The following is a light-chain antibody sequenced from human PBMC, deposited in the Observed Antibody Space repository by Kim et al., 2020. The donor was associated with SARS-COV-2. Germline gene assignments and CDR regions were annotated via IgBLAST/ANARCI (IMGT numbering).Light chain of an antibody. CDR2: MAS. V-gene: IGKV1-5*03. CDR1: QSVSDW. CDR3: QQYNTYPWT. Sequence: AVGGDRVTITRRASQSVSDWLVWYQQRPGKAPKLLIYMASSVQSGVPSRFSGSGSGTQFTLTISSLQPDDFTTYYCQQYNTYPWTFGQGTKVDIK. J-gene: IGKJ1*01.